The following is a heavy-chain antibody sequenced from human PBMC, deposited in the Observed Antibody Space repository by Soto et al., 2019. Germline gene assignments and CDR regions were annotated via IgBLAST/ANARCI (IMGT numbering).Heavy chain of an antibody. V-gene: IGHV4-39*02. CDR1: GGSISGSDYD. CDR3: ATSKKGYNWNYLDH. J-gene: IGHJ4*02. CDR2: VFYTGFT. Sequence: PSATRSLTCAVSGGSISGSDYDWGWLRQSPAEGPGGIGSVFYTGFTSYNPSLERRVSVSVDTSKHHLSLKVSGVSDADKAVYYCATSKKGYNWNYLDHWRQGALVSVSS. D-gene: IGHD1-20*01.